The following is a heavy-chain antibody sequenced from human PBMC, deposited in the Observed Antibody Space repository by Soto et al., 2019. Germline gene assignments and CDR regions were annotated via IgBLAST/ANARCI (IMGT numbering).Heavy chain of an antibody. CDR1: GFSLSTSGVG. CDR2: VYWHDDK. CDR3: AHIPFSGECFDY. V-gene: IGHV2-5*01. J-gene: IGHJ4*02. Sequence: QITLKESGPTLVKPTQTLTLTCTFSGFSLSTSGVGVGWIRQPPGKALEWLALVYWHDDKRYSPSLKSRLSITQDPSKNQVILTVTNVDPVDTATYCCAHIPFSGECFDYWGQGTLVTVSS. D-gene: IGHD7-27*01.